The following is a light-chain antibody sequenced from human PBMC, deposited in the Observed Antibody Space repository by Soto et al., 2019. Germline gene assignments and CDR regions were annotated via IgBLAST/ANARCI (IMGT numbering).Light chain of an antibody. CDR1: QSISSW. CDR2: DAS. V-gene: IGKV1-5*01. J-gene: IGKJ4*01. CDR3: QKYNSYSGLT. Sequence: DIQMTQSPSTLSGSVGDRVTITCRASQSISSWLAWYQQKPGKAPKLLIYDASSLESGVPSRFSGSGSGTEFNLTISSLQPDDFATYYCQKYNSYSGLTFVGGKKVDIK.